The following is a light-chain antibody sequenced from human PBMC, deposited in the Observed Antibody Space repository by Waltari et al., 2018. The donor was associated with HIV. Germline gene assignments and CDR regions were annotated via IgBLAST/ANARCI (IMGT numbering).Light chain of an antibody. CDR2: QGS. Sequence: DIKMTQSPSTLSASVGDRVTITSRASQKLSSWLAWYQQKPGKVPNLLIYQGSTLQGGVPSRFSGSGSGTDFTLTINKLQSYDFGTYYCQQYDSFPYTFGPGTNLEIK. CDR1: QKLSSW. CDR3: QQYDSFPYT. V-gene: IGKV1-5*01. J-gene: IGKJ2*01.